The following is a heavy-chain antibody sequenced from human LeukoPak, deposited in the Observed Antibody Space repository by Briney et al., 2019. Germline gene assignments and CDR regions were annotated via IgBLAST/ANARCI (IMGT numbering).Heavy chain of an antibody. CDR2: IYHSGST. CDR1: GYSISSGYY. CDR3: ALNPSRGAHFDY. D-gene: IGHD3-10*01. V-gene: IGHV4-38-2*02. J-gene: IGHJ4*02. Sequence: SETLSLTCTVSGYSISSGYYWGWIRPPPGKGLEWIGSIYHSGSTYYNPSLKSRVTISVDTSKNQFSLKLSSVTAADTAVYYCALNPSRGAHFDYWGQGTLVTVSS.